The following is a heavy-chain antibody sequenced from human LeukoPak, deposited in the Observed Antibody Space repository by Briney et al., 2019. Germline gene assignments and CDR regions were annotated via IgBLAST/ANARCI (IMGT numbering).Heavy chain of an antibody. Sequence: ASVKVSCKASGYTFTSYYMHWVRQAPGQGLEWMGWINPNSGGTNYAQKFQGRVTMTRDTSISTAYMELSRLRSDDTAVYYCARELRFLEWLQSYYYYYYMDVWGKGTTVTVSS. J-gene: IGHJ6*03. CDR3: ARELRFLEWLQSYYYYYYMDV. D-gene: IGHD3-3*01. CDR2: INPNSGGT. V-gene: IGHV1-2*02. CDR1: GYTFTSYY.